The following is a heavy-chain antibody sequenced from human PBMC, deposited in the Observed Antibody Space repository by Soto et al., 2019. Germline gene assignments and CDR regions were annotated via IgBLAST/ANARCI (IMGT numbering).Heavy chain of an antibody. D-gene: IGHD3-3*01. CDR2: IYSSGTT. CDR1: GFTFSDHQ. Sequence: GSLRLSCAASGFTFSDHQMNWVRQAPGRGLEWVSVIYSSGTTYYGDSVKGRFTISRDNSKNTLYLQMNSLRAEDTAVYYCAKLATIFGPHDYWGQGTLVTVSS. V-gene: IGHV3-53*01. CDR3: AKLATIFGPHDY. J-gene: IGHJ4*02.